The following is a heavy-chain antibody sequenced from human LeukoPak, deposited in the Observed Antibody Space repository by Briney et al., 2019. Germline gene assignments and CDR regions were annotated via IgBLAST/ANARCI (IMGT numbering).Heavy chain of an antibody. CDR2: IRYDGSNK. CDR3: ARDEKAWFGEFYYYYYYMDV. D-gene: IGHD3-10*01. Sequence: QPGGSLRLSCVASGFTVSYNYMSWVRQAPGKGLEWVAFIRYDGSNKYYADSVKGRFTISRDNSKNTLSLQMNSLRAEDTAVYYCARDEKAWFGEFYYYYYYMDVWGKGTTVTISS. CDR1: GFTVSYNY. J-gene: IGHJ6*03. V-gene: IGHV3-30*02.